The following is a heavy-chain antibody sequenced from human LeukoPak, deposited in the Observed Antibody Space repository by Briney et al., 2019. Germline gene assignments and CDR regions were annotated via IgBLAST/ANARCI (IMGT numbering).Heavy chain of an antibody. D-gene: IGHD5-12*01. CDR2: ISSNGGNT. CDR3: IKDAGYSAYDSLDS. Sequence: GGSLRLSCSASGFTFRRYSMHWVRQAPGKGLEYISGISSNGGNTDHADSVKGRFTISRDNSKSTLYLQMSSLRPEDTAVYYCIKDAGYSAYDSLDSWGQGTLVTVSS. V-gene: IGHV3-64D*06. CDR1: GFTFRRYS. J-gene: IGHJ4*02.